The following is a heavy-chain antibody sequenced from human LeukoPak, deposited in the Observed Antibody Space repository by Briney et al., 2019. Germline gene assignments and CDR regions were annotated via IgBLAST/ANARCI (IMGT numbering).Heavy chain of an antibody. CDR1: GGSISSGGYY. CDR2: IYYRGST. J-gene: IGHJ4*02. D-gene: IGHD6-13*01. Sequence: SQTLSLTCTVSGGSISSGGYYWSWVRQHPGKGLEWIGYIYYRGSTNYNPSLKSRVTISVDTSKNQFSLKLSSVTATDTAVYYCARHLAVAGTGFDYWGQGILVTVSS. V-gene: IGHV4-61*08. CDR3: ARHLAVAGTGFDY.